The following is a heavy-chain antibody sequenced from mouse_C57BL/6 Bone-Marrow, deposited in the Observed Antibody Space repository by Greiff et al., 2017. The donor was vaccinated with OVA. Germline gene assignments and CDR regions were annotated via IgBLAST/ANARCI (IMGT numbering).Heavy chain of an antibody. Sequence: EVQRVESGPGLVKPSQSLSLTCSVTGYSITSGYYWNWIRQFPGNKLEWMGYISYDGSNNYNPSLKNRISITRDTSKNQFFLKLNSVTTEDTATYYCARDGDSSGPAWFAYWGQGTLVTVSA. D-gene: IGHD3-2*02. CDR2: ISYDGSN. CDR3: ARDGDSSGPAWFAY. CDR1: GYSITSGYY. V-gene: IGHV3-6*01. J-gene: IGHJ3*01.